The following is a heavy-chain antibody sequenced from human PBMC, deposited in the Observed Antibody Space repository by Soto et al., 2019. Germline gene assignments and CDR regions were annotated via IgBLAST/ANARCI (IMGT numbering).Heavy chain of an antibody. CDR1: GFTFKNYD. CDR3: AKNRQFRSYYESAGHYDN. J-gene: IGHJ4*02. Sequence: EVELLESGGGLVQPGGSLRLSCVASGFTFKNYDIRWIRQAPGKGLEWVSGISRSGGVTYYADSVKGRFTISRDNSKNTLYLQMNSLRAEDTAIYYCAKNRQFRSYYESAGHYDNWGQGTLVTVSS. CDR2: ISRSGGVT. V-gene: IGHV3-23*01. D-gene: IGHD3-10*01.